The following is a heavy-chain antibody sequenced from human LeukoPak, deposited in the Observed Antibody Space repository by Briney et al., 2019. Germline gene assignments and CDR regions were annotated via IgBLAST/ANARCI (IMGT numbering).Heavy chain of an antibody. Sequence: PGGSLRLSCAASGFTFDDYAMHWVRQAPGKGLEWVSSISTSSGFIYYADSVKGRFTISRDNAKNSLYLQMNSLRAEDTAVYYCAGAMTDSSGYPPLYWGQGTLVTVSS. V-gene: IGHV3-21*01. CDR1: GFTFDDYA. CDR3: AGAMTDSSGYPPLY. J-gene: IGHJ4*02. CDR2: ISTSSGFI. D-gene: IGHD3-22*01.